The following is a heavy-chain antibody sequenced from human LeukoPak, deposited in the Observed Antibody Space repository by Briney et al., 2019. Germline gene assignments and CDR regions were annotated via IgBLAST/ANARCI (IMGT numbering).Heavy chain of an antibody. J-gene: IGHJ5*02. Sequence: GGSLRLSCSASGFTFSTSAMHWVRQAPGKGLEYVSAISSNGGSTYYADSVKGRFTISRDNSKNTLHLQMSSLRAEDTAVYYCVGVRWFGGSNLFDHWGQGTLVTVSS. V-gene: IGHV3-64D*09. D-gene: IGHD3-10*01. CDR3: VGVRWFGGSNLFDH. CDR1: GFTFSTSA. CDR2: ISSNGGST.